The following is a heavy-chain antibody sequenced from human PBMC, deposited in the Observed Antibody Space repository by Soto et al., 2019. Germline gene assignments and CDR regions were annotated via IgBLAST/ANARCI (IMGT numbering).Heavy chain of an antibody. CDR1: GYTFTGYY. CDR2: INPNSGGT. V-gene: IGHV1-2*02. D-gene: IGHD4-4*01. Sequence: QVQLVQSGAEVKKPGASVKVSCKASGYTFTGYYMNWVRQAPGQGLEWMGWINPNSGGTNYAQKFQGRCTMTRDTSMCTDYMELSRMRSDDTAVYYCARDFLDDYSRYVCWFDPRGQGNLVPGSS. CDR3: ARDFLDDYSRYVCWFDP. J-gene: IGHJ5*02.